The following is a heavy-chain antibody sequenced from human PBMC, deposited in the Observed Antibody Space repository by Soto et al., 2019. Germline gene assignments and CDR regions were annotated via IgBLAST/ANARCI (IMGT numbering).Heavy chain of an antibody. V-gene: IGHV3-66*01. CDR3: ARDGPLAVADAFDI. CDR2: IYSGGST. J-gene: IGHJ3*02. CDR1: GFTVSSNY. Sequence: GGSLRLSCAASGFTVSSNYMSWVRQAPGKGLVWVSVIYSGGSTYYADSVKGRFTISRDNSKNTLYLQMNSLRAEDTAVYYCARDGPLAVADAFDIWGQGTMVTVSS. D-gene: IGHD6-19*01.